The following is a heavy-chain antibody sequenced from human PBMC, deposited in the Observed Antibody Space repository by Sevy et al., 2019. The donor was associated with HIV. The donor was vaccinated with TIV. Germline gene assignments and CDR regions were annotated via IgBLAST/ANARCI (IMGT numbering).Heavy chain of an antibody. CDR3: ATTSTPLCYSALDV. D-gene: IGHD1-26*01. V-gene: IGHV3-53*01. CDR1: GFTVSSNY. Sequence: GGSLRLSCAASGFTVSSNYMSWVRQAPGKGLEWVSVIYSGEYTYYEDSVKGRFTIYRDTSKNTLNLHMNSLRAEDTAIYYCATTSTPLCYSALDVWGQGTTVTVSS. J-gene: IGHJ6*02. CDR2: IYSGEYT.